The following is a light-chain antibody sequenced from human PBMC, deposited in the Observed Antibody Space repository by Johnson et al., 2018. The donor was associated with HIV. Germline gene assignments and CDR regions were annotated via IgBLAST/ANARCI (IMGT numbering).Light chain of an antibody. Sequence: QSVLTQPPSVSAAPGQKVTISCSGSSSNIGNNYVSWYQQVPGTAPKLLIYDNNKRPSGIPDRFSGSKSGTSATLGITGLQTGDEADYYCGTWDSSLSAAVFGTGTEVTVL. CDR2: DNN. V-gene: IGLV1-51*01. J-gene: IGLJ1*01. CDR3: GTWDSSLSAAV. CDR1: SSNIGNNY.